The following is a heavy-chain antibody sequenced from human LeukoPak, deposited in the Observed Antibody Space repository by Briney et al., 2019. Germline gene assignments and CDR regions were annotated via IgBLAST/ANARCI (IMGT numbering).Heavy chain of an antibody. CDR2: ISWDDDK. J-gene: IGHJ4*02. V-gene: IGHV2-5*02. Sequence: SGPTLVKPTQTLTLTCTFSGFSFSTSGVGVGWIRQPPGKALEWLALISWDDDKRYTASLESRLTITKDTSEHQVVLTMTNMDPVDTATYYCVHRPGRGIPAAHWGQGTLVTVSS. D-gene: IGHD2-21*01. CDR3: VHRPGRGIPAAH. CDR1: GFSFSTSGVG.